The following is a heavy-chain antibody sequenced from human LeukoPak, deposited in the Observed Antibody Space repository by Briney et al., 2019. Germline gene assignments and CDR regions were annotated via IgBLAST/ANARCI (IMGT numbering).Heavy chain of an antibody. D-gene: IGHD5-18*01. CDR1: GGSISSSGYY. CDR3: ARLTGGYSYGYAGY. V-gene: IGHV4-39*01. CDR2: IYYTGST. Sequence: SETLSLTCTVSGGSISSSGYYWGWIRQPPGKGLEWIATIYYTGSTYYSPSLRSRVTISVDTSKDQFSLKLTSVTVADTAVYYCARLTGGYSYGYAGYWGQGTLVTVSS. J-gene: IGHJ4*02.